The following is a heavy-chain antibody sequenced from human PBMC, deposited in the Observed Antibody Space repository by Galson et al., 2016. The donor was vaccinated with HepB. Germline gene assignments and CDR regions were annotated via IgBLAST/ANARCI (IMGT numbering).Heavy chain of an antibody. Sequence: SLRLSCAGSGFTFDDYVMQWVRQPPGKGLEWVSGISSNSDMIAYADSVRGRFTISRDNVKNSLYLQMNSLRDEDTAVYYCARDKSPGYSGYESPFNWFDPWGQGTLVTVSS. V-gene: IGHV3-9*01. J-gene: IGHJ5*02. D-gene: IGHD5-12*01. CDR1: GFTFDDYV. CDR3: ARDKSPGYSGYESPFNWFDP. CDR2: ISSNSDMI.